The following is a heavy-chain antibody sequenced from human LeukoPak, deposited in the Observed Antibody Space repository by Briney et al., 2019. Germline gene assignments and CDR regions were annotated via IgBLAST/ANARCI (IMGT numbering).Heavy chain of an antibody. CDR1: GYSISSGYY. J-gene: IGHJ4*02. CDR2: IYHSGST. V-gene: IGHV4-38-2*01. Sequence: SETLSLTCAVSGYSISSGYYWGWIRQPPGKGLEWIGSIYHSGSTYYNLSLKSRVTISVDTSKNQFSLKLSSVTAADTAVYYCAGSSDYHYYDSSGREPPDYWGQGTLVTVSS. CDR3: AGSSDYHYYDSSGREPPDY. D-gene: IGHD3-22*01.